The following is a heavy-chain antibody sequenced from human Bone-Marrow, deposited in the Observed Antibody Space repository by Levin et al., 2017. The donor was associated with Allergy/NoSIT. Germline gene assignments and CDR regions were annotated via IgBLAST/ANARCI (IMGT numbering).Heavy chain of an antibody. J-gene: IGHJ4*02. CDR3: ARDIARNDLWDGYSDF. Sequence: PGGSLRLSCAASGFIVSNTYMSWVRQAPGKGLEWVSVIYSGGSTYYGDSVEGRFTISRDNSKNTLYLQMNSLRAEDTAVYYCARDIARNDLWDGYSDFWGQGTLVTVSS. V-gene: IGHV3-53*01. CDR2: IYSGGST. D-gene: IGHD3-3*01. CDR1: GFIVSNTY.